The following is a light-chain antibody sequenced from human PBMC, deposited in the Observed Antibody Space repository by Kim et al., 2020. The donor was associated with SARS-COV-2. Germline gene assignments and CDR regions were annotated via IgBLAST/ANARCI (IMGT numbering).Light chain of an antibody. CDR3: QQYNNLIT. V-gene: IGKV3-15*01. CDR2: GAS. J-gene: IGKJ4*01. Sequence: SVSRGERATLSCRASQSVSSNLAWYQQKPGQAPRLLIYGASTRATGFPARFSGSGSGTEFTLTISSLKSEDFAVYYCQQYNNLITFGGGTKVEIK. CDR1: QSVSSN.